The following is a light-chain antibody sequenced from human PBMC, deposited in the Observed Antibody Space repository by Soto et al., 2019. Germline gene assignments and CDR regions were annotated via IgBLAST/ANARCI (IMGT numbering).Light chain of an antibody. J-gene: IGLJ3*02. CDR3: QTWGTDTNWV. Sequence: QPVLTQSPSASASLGASVKLTCTLSSGHSSYAITWHQQQPERGPRYLMKLNNDGSHTKGDGIPDRFSGSTSGAERYLTISSLQSEDEADYYGQTWGTDTNWVFGGGTQLTVL. CDR2: LNNDGSH. CDR1: SGHSSYA. V-gene: IGLV4-69*01.